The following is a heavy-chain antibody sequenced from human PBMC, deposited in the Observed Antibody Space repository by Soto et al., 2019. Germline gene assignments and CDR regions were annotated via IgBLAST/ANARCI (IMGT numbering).Heavy chain of an antibody. CDR1: GYSFTSYW. J-gene: IGHJ6*02. CDR3: ARGDSAAGPPVSYYYGMDV. CDR2: IYPGDSDT. Sequence: PGESLKISCKGSGYSFTSYWIGWVRQMPGKGLEWMGIIYPGDSDTRYSPSFQGQVTISADKSISTAYLQWSSLKASDTAMYYCARGDSAAGPPVSYYYGMDVWGQGTTVTVCS. D-gene: IGHD6-13*01. V-gene: IGHV5-51*01.